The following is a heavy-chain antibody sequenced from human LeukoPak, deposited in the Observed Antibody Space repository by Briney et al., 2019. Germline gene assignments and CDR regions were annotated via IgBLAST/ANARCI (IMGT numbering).Heavy chain of an antibody. CDR3: ARGNVDTAMVTPDY. J-gene: IGHJ4*02. CDR2: INPSGGST. CDR1: GGTFSSYA. D-gene: IGHD5-18*01. Sequence: ASVKVSCKASGGTFSSYAISWVRQAPGQGLEWMGIINPSGGSTSYAQKFQGRVTMTRDTSTSTVYMELSSLRSEDTAVYYCARGNVDTAMVTPDYWGQGTLVTVSS. V-gene: IGHV1-46*01.